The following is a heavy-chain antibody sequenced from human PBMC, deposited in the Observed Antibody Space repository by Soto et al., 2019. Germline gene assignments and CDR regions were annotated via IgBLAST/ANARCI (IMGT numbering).Heavy chain of an antibody. V-gene: IGHV4-34*01. J-gene: IGHJ4*02. CDR3: ARQSHRYFDY. Sequence: PSETLSLTCAVYGGSFSGYYWSWIRQPPGKGLEWIGEINHSGSTNYNPSLKSRVTIPVDTSKNQFSLKLSSVTAADTAVYYCARQSHRYFDYWGQVTLVTVSS. CDR1: GGSFSGYY. CDR2: INHSGST.